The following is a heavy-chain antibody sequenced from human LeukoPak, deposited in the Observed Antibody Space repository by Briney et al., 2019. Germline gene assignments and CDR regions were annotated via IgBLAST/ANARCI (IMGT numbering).Heavy chain of an antibody. Sequence: SVKVSCKASGGTFSSYAISWVRQAPGQGLEWMGRIIPIFGTANHAQKFQGRVTITTDESTSTAYMELSSLRSEDTAVYYCATRCGGDCYLAFDYWGQGTLVTVSS. D-gene: IGHD2-21*01. V-gene: IGHV1-69*05. CDR3: ATRCGGDCYLAFDY. J-gene: IGHJ4*02. CDR2: IIPIFGTA. CDR1: GGTFSSYA.